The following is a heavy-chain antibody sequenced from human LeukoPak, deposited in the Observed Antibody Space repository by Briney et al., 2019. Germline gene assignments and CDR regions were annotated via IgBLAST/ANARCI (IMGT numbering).Heavy chain of an antibody. CDR2: ISSGGGTT. Sequence: GGSLRLSCAASGFIFSNNAMTWVRQAPGKGLEWVSTISSGGGTTHYADSVKGRFTVSRDNFENILYVHMNNLRAGDTAVYYCARGSIELWTNFDYWGQGALVTVSP. CDR3: ARGSIELWTNFDY. J-gene: IGHJ4*02. V-gene: IGHV3-23*01. D-gene: IGHD2/OR15-2a*01. CDR1: GFIFSNNA.